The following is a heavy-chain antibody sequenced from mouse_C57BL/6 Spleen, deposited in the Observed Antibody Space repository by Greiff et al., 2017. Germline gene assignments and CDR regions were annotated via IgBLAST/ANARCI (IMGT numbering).Heavy chain of an antibody. CDR2: IYPGDGDT. J-gene: IGHJ1*03. CDR3: ARAYDSYFDV. D-gene: IGHD2-4*01. V-gene: IGHV1-82*01. CDR1: GYAFSSSW. Sequence: QVQLQQSGPELVKPGASVTISCKASGYAFSSSWMNWVKQRPGKGLEWIGRIYPGDGDTNYPGQLNGKATLTADKYYSTAYMQLRRLTSEDSAVYFCARAYDSYFDVWGTGTTVTVSS.